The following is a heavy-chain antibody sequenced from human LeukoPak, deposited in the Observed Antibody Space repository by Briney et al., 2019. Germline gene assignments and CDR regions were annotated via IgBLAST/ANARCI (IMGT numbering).Heavy chain of an antibody. CDR3: AREDSGSYYNYYYFYMDV. CDR1: GGSIGRGSYY. J-gene: IGHJ6*03. D-gene: IGHD3-10*01. Sequence: SETLSLTCSVSGGSIGRGSYYWGWIRQSPGKGLEWIGSIYYSGSTNYNPSLKSRVTLSVDTSKTHFYLSLSSVTAADTAVYYCAREDSGSYYNYYYFYMDVWGKGTTVTISS. CDR2: IYYSGST. V-gene: IGHV4-39*07.